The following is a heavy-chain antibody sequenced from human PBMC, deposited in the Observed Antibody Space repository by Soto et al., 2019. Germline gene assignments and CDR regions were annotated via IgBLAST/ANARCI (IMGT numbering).Heavy chain of an antibody. V-gene: IGHV4-30-2*01. CDR2: IYHSGST. CDR3: ARVKRGYGYDYYGMDV. CDR1: GGSISSGGYS. D-gene: IGHD5-12*01. Sequence: QLQLQESGSGLVKPSQTLSLTCAVSGGSISSGGYSWSWIRQPPGKGLEWIGYIYHSGSTYYNPSLRSRVTISVDRSKNQFSLKLSSVTAADTAVYYCARVKRGYGYDYYGMDVWGQGTTVTVSS. J-gene: IGHJ6*01.